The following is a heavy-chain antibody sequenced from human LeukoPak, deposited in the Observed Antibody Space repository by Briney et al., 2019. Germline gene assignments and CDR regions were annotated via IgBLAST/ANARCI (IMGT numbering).Heavy chain of an antibody. CDR3: ARELWVSCSTNSCPFQH. V-gene: IGHV3-66*01. Sequence: GGSLRLSCAASGFTVSNNYMSWVRRAPGKGLEWVSLIYNDGRTHYADSVKGRFTIPRDNSKNTLYLQMNSLRAEDTAVYFCARELWVSCSTNSCPFQHWGQGTLVTVSS. CDR1: GFTVSNNY. D-gene: IGHD2-2*01. J-gene: IGHJ1*01. CDR2: IYNDGRT.